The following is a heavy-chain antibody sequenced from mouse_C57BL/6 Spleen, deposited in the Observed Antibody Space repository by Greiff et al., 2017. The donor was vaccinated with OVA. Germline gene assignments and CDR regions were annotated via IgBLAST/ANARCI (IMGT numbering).Heavy chain of an antibody. D-gene: IGHD2-3*01. CDR1: GYTFTSYW. V-gene: IGHV1-55*01. J-gene: IGHJ4*01. Sequence: QVHVKQSGAELVKPGASVKMSCKASGYTFTSYWITWVKQRPGQGLEWIGDIYPGSGSTNYNEKFKSKATLTVDTSSSTAYMQLSSLTSEDSAVYYCARDDGYYGYAMDYWGQGTSVTVSS. CDR3: ARDDGYYGYAMDY. CDR2: IYPGSGST.